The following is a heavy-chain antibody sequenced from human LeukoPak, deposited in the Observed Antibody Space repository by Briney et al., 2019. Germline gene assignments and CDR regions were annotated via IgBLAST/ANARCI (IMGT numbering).Heavy chain of an antibody. D-gene: IGHD6-13*01. CDR1: EFTFSSYE. V-gene: IGHV3-48*03. CDR3: AKAGTPFDYYYYYMDV. J-gene: IGHJ6*03. Sequence: GGSLRLSCAASEFTFSSYEMHWVRQAPGRGLEWVAYINSGGASIFYADSVRGRFAISRDNAKNSLYLQMNSLRAEDTAVYYCAKAGTPFDYYYYYMDVWGKGTTVTVSS. CDR2: INSGGASI.